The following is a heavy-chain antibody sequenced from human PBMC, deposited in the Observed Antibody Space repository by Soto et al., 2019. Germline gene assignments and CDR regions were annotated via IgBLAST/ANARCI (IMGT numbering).Heavy chain of an antibody. J-gene: IGHJ4*02. D-gene: IGHD3-22*01. Sequence: SETLSLTCTVSNGSISPYYWSWIRQSSGKGLEWIGYIYYAGSFTYNPSLKSRVTISLNTSKNEVSLRLTSVTAADTAVYYCARLGGYYQALDSWGQGTLVTVSS. CDR2: IYYAGSF. CDR1: NGSISPYY. V-gene: IGHV4-59*08. CDR3: ARLGGYYQALDS.